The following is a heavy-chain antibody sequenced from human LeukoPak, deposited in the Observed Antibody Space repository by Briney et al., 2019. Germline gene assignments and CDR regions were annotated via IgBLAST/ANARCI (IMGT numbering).Heavy chain of an antibody. J-gene: IGHJ4*02. V-gene: IGHV3-23*01. D-gene: IGHD5-24*01. Sequence: GGSLRPSCAASGFTFNSFAMGWVRQAPAKGLEWVSVITGSGDNTYYADSVKGRFTISRDNSKSTLYLQMNSLRAEDTAAYYCAKDQRVGAIDGFDYWGQGTLVTVSS. CDR1: GFTFNSFA. CDR2: ITGSGDNT. CDR3: AKDQRVGAIDGFDY.